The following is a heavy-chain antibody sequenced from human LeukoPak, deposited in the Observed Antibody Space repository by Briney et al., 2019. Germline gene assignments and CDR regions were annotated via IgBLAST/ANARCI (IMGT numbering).Heavy chain of an antibody. CDR1: GYSFTSYW. CDR2: IYPGDSDT. V-gene: IGHV5-51*01. D-gene: IGHD6-13*01. Sequence: GESLQISCKGSGYSFTSYWIGWVRQMPGKGLEWMGIIYPGDSDTRYSPSFQGQVTISADKSISTAYLQWSSLKASDTAMYYCARHLVEAAAGSPALDYWGQGTLVTVSS. J-gene: IGHJ4*02. CDR3: ARHLVEAAAGSPALDY.